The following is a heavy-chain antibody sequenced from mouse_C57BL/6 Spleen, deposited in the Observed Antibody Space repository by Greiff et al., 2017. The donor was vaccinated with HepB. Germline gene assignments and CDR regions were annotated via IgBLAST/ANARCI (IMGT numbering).Heavy chain of an antibody. D-gene: IGHD1-1*01. CDR3: ARAITTVVDWYFDV. CDR2: IDPSDRYT. CDR1: GYTFTSYW. V-gene: IGHV1-69*01. J-gene: IGHJ1*03. Sequence: QVQLQQPGAELVMPGASVKLSCKASGYTFTSYWMHWVKQRPGQGLEWIGEIDPSDRYTNYNQKFKGKSTVTVDKSSSQAYMQLSSLTSEDSAVYYCARAITTVVDWYFDVWGTGTTVTVSS.